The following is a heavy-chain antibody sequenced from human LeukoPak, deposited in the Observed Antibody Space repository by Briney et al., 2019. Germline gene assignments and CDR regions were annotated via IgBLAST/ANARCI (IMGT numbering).Heavy chain of an antibody. J-gene: IGHJ4*02. Sequence: SETLSLTCTVSGGSISSYYWSWIRQPPGKGLEWIGYIHYSGGTHYNPSLKSRVTISVDTSKSQFSLKLSSVTAADTAFYYCARGDGSSRIDYWGQGTLVTVSS. CDR2: IHYSGGT. D-gene: IGHD1-26*01. CDR3: ARGDGSSRIDY. V-gene: IGHV4-59*01. CDR1: GGSISSYY.